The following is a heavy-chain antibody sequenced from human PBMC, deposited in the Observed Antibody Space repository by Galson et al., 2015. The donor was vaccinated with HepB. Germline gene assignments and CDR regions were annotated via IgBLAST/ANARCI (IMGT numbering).Heavy chain of an antibody. J-gene: IGHJ4*02. CDR3: VSAIGSSSPL. D-gene: IGHD6-6*01. Sequence: SLRLSCAASGFSFSSHGMHWVRQAPGKGLEWVALISYDGNNIFDADSVRGRFTISRDNSRNTLYLEMNSLRAEDTAVYYCVSAIGSSSPLWGQGTQVTVSS. CDR1: GFSFSSHG. V-gene: IGHV3-30*03. CDR2: ISYDGNNI.